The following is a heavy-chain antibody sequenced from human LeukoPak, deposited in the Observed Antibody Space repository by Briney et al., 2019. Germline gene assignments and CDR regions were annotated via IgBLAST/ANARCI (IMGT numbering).Heavy chain of an antibody. Sequence: SVKVSCKASGYTFTSYGISWVRQAPGPGLEWMGGIIPIFGTANYAQKFQGRVTITTDESTSTAYMELSSLRSEDTAVYYCASPGYCSGGSCYRGGFDYWGQGTLVTVSS. CDR3: ASPGYCSGGSCYRGGFDY. CDR1: GYTFTSYG. D-gene: IGHD2-15*01. CDR2: IIPIFGTA. J-gene: IGHJ4*02. V-gene: IGHV1-69*05.